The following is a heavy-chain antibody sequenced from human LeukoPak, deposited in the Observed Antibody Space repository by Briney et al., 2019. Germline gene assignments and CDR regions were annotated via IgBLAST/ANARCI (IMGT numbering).Heavy chain of an antibody. Sequence: SETLSLTCTVSGGSISSYYWSWIRQPPGKGLEWIGYIYYSGSTNYNPSLKSRVTISVDTSKNQFSLKLSSVTAADTAVYYCARGSVAGTIRFDYWGQGTLVTVSS. D-gene: IGHD6-19*01. CDR1: GGSISSYY. CDR2: IYYSGST. CDR3: ARGSVAGTIRFDY. V-gene: IGHV4-59*01. J-gene: IGHJ4*02.